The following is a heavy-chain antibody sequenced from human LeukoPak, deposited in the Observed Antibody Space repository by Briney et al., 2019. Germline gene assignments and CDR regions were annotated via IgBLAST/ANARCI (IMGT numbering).Heavy chain of an antibody. CDR1: GFTFSSYS. J-gene: IGHJ6*03. D-gene: IGHD1-1*01. Sequence: PGGSPRLSCAASGFTFSSYSMNWVRQAPGKGLEWVSYISSSSSTIYYADSVKGRFTISRDNAKNSLYLQMNSLRAEDTAVYYCARAGPQRSWYYYYMDVWGKGTTVTVSS. CDR2: ISSSSSTI. CDR3: ARAGPQRSWYYYYMDV. V-gene: IGHV3-48*04.